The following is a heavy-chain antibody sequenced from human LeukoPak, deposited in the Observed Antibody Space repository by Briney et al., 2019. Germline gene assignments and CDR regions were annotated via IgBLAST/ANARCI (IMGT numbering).Heavy chain of an antibody. CDR1: GYSITSGYN. CDR3: ARDQVGATGYYMDV. Sequence: SETLSLTCTVSGYSITSGYNWAWIRQPPGKVLEWIGSIYHSGSAYYNPSLKSRVTISVDTSKNQFSLKLSSVTAAYTAVYYCARDQVGATGYYMDVWGKGTTVTVSS. CDR2: IYHSGSA. J-gene: IGHJ6*03. V-gene: IGHV4-38-2*02. D-gene: IGHD1-26*01.